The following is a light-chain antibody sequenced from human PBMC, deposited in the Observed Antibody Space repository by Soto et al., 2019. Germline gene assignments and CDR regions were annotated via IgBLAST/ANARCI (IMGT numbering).Light chain of an antibody. CDR3: QQYGSLGT. J-gene: IGKJ1*01. CDR1: QSFSSSY. V-gene: IGKV3-20*01. Sequence: EIVLTQSPGTLSLSPGERATLSCRASQSFSSSYLAWYQQKPGQAPRLLIYGTSTRATGIPDRFSGSGSQTAPTLTISRLEPEDFAVYYCQQYGSLGTFGQGTKVDIK. CDR2: GTS.